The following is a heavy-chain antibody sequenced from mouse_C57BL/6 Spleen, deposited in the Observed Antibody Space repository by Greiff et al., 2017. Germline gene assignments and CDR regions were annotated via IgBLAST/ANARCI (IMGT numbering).Heavy chain of an antibody. Sequence: QVHVKQSGAELVKPGASVKISCKASGYAFSSYWMNWVKQRPGKGLEWIGQIYPGDGDTNYNGKFKGKATLTADESSSTAYMQLSSLTSEDSAVYFCARKRYDYDRGYAMDYWGQGTSVTVSS. CDR1: GYAFSSYW. CDR2: IYPGDGDT. D-gene: IGHD2-4*01. V-gene: IGHV1-80*01. CDR3: ARKRYDYDRGYAMDY. J-gene: IGHJ4*01.